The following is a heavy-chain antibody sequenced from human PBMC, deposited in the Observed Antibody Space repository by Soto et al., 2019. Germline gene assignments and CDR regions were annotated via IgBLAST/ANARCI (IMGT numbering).Heavy chain of an antibody. CDR1: GCTFSSYT. CDR2: IIPILGIA. CDR3: ASSTYCSGGSCYRGANWFDP. Sequence: QVQLVQSGAEVKKTGSSVKVSCKASGCTFSSYTISWVRQAPGQGLEWMGRIIPILGIANYAQKFQGRVTITADKSTSTAYMELSSLRAEDTAVYYCASSTYCSGGSCYRGANWFDPWGEGTLVTVYS. D-gene: IGHD2-15*01. V-gene: IGHV1-69*02. J-gene: IGHJ5*02.